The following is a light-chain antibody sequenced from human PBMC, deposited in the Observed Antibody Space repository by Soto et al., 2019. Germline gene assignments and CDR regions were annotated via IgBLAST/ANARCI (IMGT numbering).Light chain of an antibody. CDR1: QSFSNN. V-gene: IGKV3-11*01. Sequence: EIVLTQSPATLSLSPGERATLSCRASQSFSNNLAWYQQKPGQAPRLLIYDSSTRATGVPPRFSGSGSGTDFTLTISSPEPADFAVYYCQQRGDWPRTFGQGTKVEIK. CDR3: QQRGDWPRT. CDR2: DSS. J-gene: IGKJ1*01.